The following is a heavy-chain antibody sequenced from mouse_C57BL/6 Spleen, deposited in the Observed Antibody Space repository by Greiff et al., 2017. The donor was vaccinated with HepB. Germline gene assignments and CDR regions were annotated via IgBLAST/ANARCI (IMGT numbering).Heavy chain of an antibody. V-gene: IGHV5-6*01. CDR2: ISSGGSYT. J-gene: IGHJ3*01. CDR1: GFTFSSYG. D-gene: IGHD2-4*01. CDR3: ARPPIYYEYDEGLAY. Sequence: DVQLVESGGDLVKPGGSLKLSCAASGFTFSSYGMSWVRQTPDKRLEWVATISSGGSYTYYPDSVKGRFTISRDNAKNTLYLQMSSLKSEDTAMYYGARPPIYYEYDEGLAYWGQGTLGTVSA.